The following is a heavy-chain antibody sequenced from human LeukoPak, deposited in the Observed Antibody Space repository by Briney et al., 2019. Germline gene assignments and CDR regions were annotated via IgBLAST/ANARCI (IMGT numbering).Heavy chain of an antibody. V-gene: IGHV3-66*01. CDR2: IYSGGST. CDR3: AREGALGYCSGGSCYSNRYFDY. Sequence: GGSLRLSCAASGFTFSSYAMHWVRQAPGKGLEWVSVIYSGGSTYYADSVKGRFTISRDNSKNTLYLQMNSLRAEDTAVYYCAREGALGYCSGGSCYSNRYFDYWGQGTLVTVSS. CDR1: GFTFSSYA. J-gene: IGHJ4*02. D-gene: IGHD2-15*01.